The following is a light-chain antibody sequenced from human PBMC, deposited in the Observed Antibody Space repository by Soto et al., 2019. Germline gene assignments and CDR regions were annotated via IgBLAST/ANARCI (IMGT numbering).Light chain of an antibody. CDR2: GNS. CDR1: SSNIGAGYD. Sequence: VVTQPPSVSGAPGQRVTISCTGSSSNIGAGYDVHWYQQLPGTAPKLLIYGNSNRPSGVPDRFSGSKSGTSASLAITGLQAEDEADYYCQSYDSSLSGNVVFGGGTKLTVL. CDR3: QSYDSSLSGNVV. J-gene: IGLJ2*01. V-gene: IGLV1-40*01.